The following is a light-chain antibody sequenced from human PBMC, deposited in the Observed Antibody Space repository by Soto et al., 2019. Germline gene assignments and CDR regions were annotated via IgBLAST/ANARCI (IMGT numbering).Light chain of an antibody. CDR3: QQYGSSRRT. CDR2: GAS. Sequence: EIVLTQSPGTLSLSRGERATLSCRASQSVSSSYLAWYQQKPGQAPRLLICGASSRATGIPDRFSGSGSGTDFTLTISRLEPEDFAVYYCQQYGSSRRTFGQGTKVDIK. CDR1: QSVSSSY. V-gene: IGKV3-20*01. J-gene: IGKJ1*01.